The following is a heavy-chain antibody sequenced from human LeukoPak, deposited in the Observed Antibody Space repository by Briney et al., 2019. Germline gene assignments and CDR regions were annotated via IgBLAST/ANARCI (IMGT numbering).Heavy chain of an antibody. CDR2: IIPIFGTA. CDR1: GGTFSSYA. V-gene: IGHV1-69*13. Sequence: GASVKVSCKDSGGTFSSYAISWVRQAPGQGLEWMGGIIPIFGTANYAQNFQGRVTITADESTSTAYMELSSLRSEDTAVYYCQIPAADKSEDYWGQGTLVTVSS. D-gene: IGHD2-2*01. CDR3: QIPAADKSEDY. J-gene: IGHJ4*02.